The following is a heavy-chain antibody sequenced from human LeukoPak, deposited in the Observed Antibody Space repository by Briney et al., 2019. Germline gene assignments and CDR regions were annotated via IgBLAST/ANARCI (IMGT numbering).Heavy chain of an antibody. Sequence: GGSLRLSCAASGFTFSTYEMHWVRQAPGKGLEWVSYISTSGTTIYYADSVKGRFTISRDNAKNSLHLQMHSLRAEDTAVYYCASDPDGTGPSAYFDYWGQGTLVTVSS. D-gene: IGHD1-1*01. CDR3: ASDPDGTGPSAYFDY. J-gene: IGHJ4*02. CDR2: ISTSGTTI. V-gene: IGHV3-48*03. CDR1: GFTFSTYE.